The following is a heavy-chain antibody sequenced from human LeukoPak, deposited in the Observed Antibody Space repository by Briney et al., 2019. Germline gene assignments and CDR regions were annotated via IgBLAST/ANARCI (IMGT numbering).Heavy chain of an antibody. CDR1: GFTFSSYW. V-gene: IGHV3-7*02. Sequence: GGSLRLSCAASGFTFSSYWMSWVRQAPGKGLEGVANIKEDGSEKYYVDSVKGRLTISRDTAKSSLYLQMNSLRAEDTAVYYCARLRAGDYFDYWGQGTLVTVSS. J-gene: IGHJ4*02. CDR2: IKEDGSEK. D-gene: IGHD6-19*01. CDR3: ARLRAGDYFDY.